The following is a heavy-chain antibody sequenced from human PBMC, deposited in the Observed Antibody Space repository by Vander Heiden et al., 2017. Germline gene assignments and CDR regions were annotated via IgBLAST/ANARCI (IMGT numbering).Heavy chain of an antibody. CDR1: GDSVSSNSAA. D-gene: IGHD6-19*01. CDR3: ARDGIAVAGTAGNYYYGMDV. V-gene: IGHV6-1*01. CDR2: TYYRSKWYN. Sequence: QVQLQQSGPGLVKPSQTLSLTCAISGDSVSSNSAAWNWIRQSPSRGLEWLGRTYYRSKWYNDYAVSVKSRITINPDTSKNQFSLQLNSVTPEDTAVYYCARDGIAVAGTAGNYYYGMDVWGQGTTVTVSS. J-gene: IGHJ6*02.